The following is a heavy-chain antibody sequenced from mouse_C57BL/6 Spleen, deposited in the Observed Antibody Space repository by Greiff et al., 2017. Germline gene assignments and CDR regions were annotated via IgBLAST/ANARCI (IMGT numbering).Heavy chain of an antibody. CDR3: SKSGLAH. D-gene: IGHD3-1*01. CDR2: IDPEDDET. J-gene: IGHJ3*01. CDR1: GFNINDYY. V-gene: IGHV14-2*01. Sequence: EVQLQQSGAELVKPGASVKLSCTASGFNINDYYMHWVKQRPEQGLEWIGSIDPEDDETKYAPKFQGKATITADTSSNTAYLQLSSLTSEGTAVYYCSKSGLAHWGQGTLVTVSA.